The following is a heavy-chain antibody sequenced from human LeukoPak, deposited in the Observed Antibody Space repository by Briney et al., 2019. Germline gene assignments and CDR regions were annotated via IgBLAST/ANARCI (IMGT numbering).Heavy chain of an antibody. V-gene: IGHV1-2*04. J-gene: IGHJ4*02. CDR2: INPNSGGT. Sequence: GASVKVSCKASVYTFTGYYMHWVRQAPGQGLEWMGWINPNSGGTNYAQKFQGWVTMTRDTSISTAYMELSRLRSDDTAVYYCARHSGRAAATLGYWGQGTLVTVSS. CDR1: VYTFTGYY. D-gene: IGHD2-15*01. CDR3: ARHSGRAAATLGY.